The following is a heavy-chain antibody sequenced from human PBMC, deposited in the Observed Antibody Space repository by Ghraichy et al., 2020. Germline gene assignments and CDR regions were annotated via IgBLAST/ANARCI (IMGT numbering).Heavy chain of an antibody. V-gene: IGHV3-21*06. Sequence: GSLRLSCAASGFTFSSYTMNWVRQAPGKGLEWVSSISSSGTYIYYADSVKGRFTISRDNAKNSLYLQMNSLRAEDTAVYYCARDRMGACTSTTCYGSYWGQGTLVTVSS. CDR2: ISSSGTYI. J-gene: IGHJ4*02. CDR3: ARDRMGACTSTTCYGSY. CDR1: GFTFSSYT. D-gene: IGHD2-2*01.